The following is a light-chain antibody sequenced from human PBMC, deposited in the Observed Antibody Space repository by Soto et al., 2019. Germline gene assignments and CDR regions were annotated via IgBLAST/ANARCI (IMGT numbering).Light chain of an antibody. Sequence: DIQMTQSPSTLSASVGDRVTITCRASQSISSWLAWYQQKPGKAPKLLIYDASSLESGVPSRFSCSGTGTDFTLTIGRLQPDDFATYYCQQYNSYWYTFGQGNKLEIK. J-gene: IGKJ2*01. CDR2: DAS. V-gene: IGKV1-5*01. CDR1: QSISSW. CDR3: QQYNSYWYT.